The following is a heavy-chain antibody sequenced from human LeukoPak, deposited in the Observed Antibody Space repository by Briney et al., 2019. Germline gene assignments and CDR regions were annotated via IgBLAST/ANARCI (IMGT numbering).Heavy chain of an antibody. D-gene: IGHD3-16*01. V-gene: IGHV3-9*01. CDR1: GFTFDDHA. J-gene: IGHJ6*02. CDR2: ISWYSGNI. CDR3: ARDGGRRAFYYAMDV. Sequence: GGSPRLSCVASGFTFDDHAMHWVRQAPGKGLEWVSSISWYSGNIGYADSVKGRFSISRDNAINTLYLEMNSLRTDDTALYFCARDGGRRAFYYAMDVGAQGPTVPVSS.